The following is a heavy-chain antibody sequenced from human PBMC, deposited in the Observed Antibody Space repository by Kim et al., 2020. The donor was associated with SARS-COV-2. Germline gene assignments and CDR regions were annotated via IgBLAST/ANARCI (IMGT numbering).Heavy chain of an antibody. CDR1: GGSISSSNW. V-gene: IGHV4-4*02. CDR3: ARGRDRGAGTGGMDV. Sequence: SETLSLTCAVSGGSISSSNWWSWVRQPPGKGLEWIGEIYHSGSTNYNPSLKSRVTISVDKSKNQFSLKLSSVTAADTAVYYCARGRDRGAGTGGMDVWGQGTTVTVSS. J-gene: IGHJ6*02. CDR2: IYHSGST. D-gene: IGHD6-13*01.